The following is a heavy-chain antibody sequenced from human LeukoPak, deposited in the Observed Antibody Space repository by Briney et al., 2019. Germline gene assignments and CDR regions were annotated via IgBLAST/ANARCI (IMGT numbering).Heavy chain of an antibody. D-gene: IGHD6-19*01. CDR2: ISSSSSYI. CDR3: ARAPTFSGWFDY. CDR1: GFTFSSYN. Sequence: QTGGSLRLSCAASGFTFSSYNMNWVRQAPGKGLEWVSSISSSSSYIYYADSVKGRFTISRDNAKNSLYLQMNSLRVEDTAVYYCARAPTFSGWFDYWGQGTQVTVSS. J-gene: IGHJ4*02. V-gene: IGHV3-21*01.